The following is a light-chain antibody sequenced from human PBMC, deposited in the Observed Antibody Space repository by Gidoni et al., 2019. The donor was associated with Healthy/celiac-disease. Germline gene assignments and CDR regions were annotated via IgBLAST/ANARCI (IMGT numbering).Light chain of an antibody. CDR3: QQRSNWLFT. CDR2: DAS. J-gene: IGKJ3*01. CDR1: QSVSSY. Sequence: EVVFTQSPATLSLSPGGRATLSCRASQSVSSYLAWYQQKPGQAPRLLIYDASNRATGIPARFSGSGSGTDFTLTISSLEPEDFAVYYCQQRSNWLFTFGPGSKVDIK. V-gene: IGKV3-11*01.